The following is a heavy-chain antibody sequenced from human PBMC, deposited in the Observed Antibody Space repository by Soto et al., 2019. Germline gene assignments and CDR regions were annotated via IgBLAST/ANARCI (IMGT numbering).Heavy chain of an antibody. J-gene: IGHJ4*02. D-gene: IGHD4-17*01. CDR1: GGSISSGGYY. CDR2: IYYSGST. CDR3: ARGPTVTQAFDY. V-gene: IGHV4-31*03. Sequence: SETLSLTCTVSGGSISSGGYYWSWIRQHPGKCLEWIGYIYYSGSTYYNPSLKSRVTISVDTSKNQFSLKLSSVTAADTAVYYCARGPTVTQAFDYWGQGTLVTVSS.